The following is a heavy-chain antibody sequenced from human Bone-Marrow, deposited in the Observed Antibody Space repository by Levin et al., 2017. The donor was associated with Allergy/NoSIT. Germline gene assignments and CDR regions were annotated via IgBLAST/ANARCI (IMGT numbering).Heavy chain of an antibody. CDR3: ARTTVPAAIGFDY. V-gene: IGHV4-34*01. D-gene: IGHD2-2*01. Sequence: SQTLSLTCAVYGGSFRGYYWSWIRQPPGKGLEWIGEINHSGSTNYNPSLKSRVTISVDTSKNQFSLKLSSVTAADTAVYYCARTTVPAAIGFDYWGQGTLVTVSS. CDR1: GGSFRGYY. J-gene: IGHJ4*02. CDR2: INHSGST.